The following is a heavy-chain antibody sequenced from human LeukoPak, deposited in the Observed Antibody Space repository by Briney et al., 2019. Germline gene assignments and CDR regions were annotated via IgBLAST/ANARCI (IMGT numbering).Heavy chain of an antibody. CDR3: ASHNYDSSGYPVFDY. J-gene: IGHJ4*02. D-gene: IGHD3-22*01. Sequence: GRSLRLSCAASGFTFSSYGMHWVRQAPGKGLEWVAVIWYDGSNKYYADSVKGRFTISRDNSKNTLYLQMNSLRAEDTAVYYCASHNYDSSGYPVFDYWGQGTLVTVSS. CDR1: GFTFSSYG. V-gene: IGHV3-33*01. CDR2: IWYDGSNK.